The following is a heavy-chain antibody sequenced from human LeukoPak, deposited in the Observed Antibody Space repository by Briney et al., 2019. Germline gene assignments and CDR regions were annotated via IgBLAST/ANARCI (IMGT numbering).Heavy chain of an antibody. V-gene: IGHV4-38-2*01. D-gene: IGHD6-25*01. J-gene: IGHJ4*02. CDR3: AISGWDFDY. Sequence: SETLSLTCAVSGYSINSGYYWGWIRQPPGKGLEWIGSIYHSGSTYYNPSLKSRVTISVDTSKNQFSLKLSSVTAADTAVYYCAISGWDFDYWGQGTLVTVSS. CDR2: IYHSGST. CDR1: GYSINSGYY.